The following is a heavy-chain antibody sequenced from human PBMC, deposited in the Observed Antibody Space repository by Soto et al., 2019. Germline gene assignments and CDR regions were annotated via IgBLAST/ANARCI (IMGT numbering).Heavy chain of an antibody. CDR3: ARKGEWLRYIDY. CDR1: GFTFTTYW. Sequence: GGPLRLSCAASGFTFTTYWMSWVRQAPGKGLEWVANIKQDGSEKYYVDSVKGRFTISRDNAKNSLYLQMNSLRAEDTAVYYCARKGEWLRYIDYWGQGTLVTVSS. CDR2: IKQDGSEK. J-gene: IGHJ4*02. D-gene: IGHD5-12*01. V-gene: IGHV3-7*01.